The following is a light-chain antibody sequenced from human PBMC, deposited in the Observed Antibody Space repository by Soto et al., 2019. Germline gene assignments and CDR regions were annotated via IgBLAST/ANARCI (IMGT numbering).Light chain of an antibody. V-gene: IGLV2-11*01. CDR1: SSDVGGYNY. CDR2: DVS. CDR3: CSYAGSYTWV. Sequence: QYALTQPRSVSGSPGQSVTISCTGTSSDVGGYNYVSWYQQHPGKAPKLRIYDVSKRPSGVPDRFSGSKSGNTASLTISRLQAEDEADYYCCSYAGSYTWVFGGGTKLTVL. J-gene: IGLJ3*02.